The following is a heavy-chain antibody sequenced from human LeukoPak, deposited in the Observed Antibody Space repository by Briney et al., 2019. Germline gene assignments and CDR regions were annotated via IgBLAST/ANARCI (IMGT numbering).Heavy chain of an antibody. CDR1: GGSISSSSYY. V-gene: IGHV4-39*07. CDR3: ARDEGSSYPFDY. Sequence: SETLSLTCTVSGGSISSSSYYWGWIRQPPGKGLEWIGSIYYSGSTYYNPSLKSRVTISVDTSKNQFSLNLSSVTAADTAVYFCARDEGSSYPFDYWGQGTQVTVSS. J-gene: IGHJ4*02. D-gene: IGHD2-2*01. CDR2: IYYSGST.